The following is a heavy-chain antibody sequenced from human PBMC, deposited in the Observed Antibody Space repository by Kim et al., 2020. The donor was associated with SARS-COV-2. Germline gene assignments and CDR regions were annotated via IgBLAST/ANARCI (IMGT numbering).Heavy chain of an antibody. J-gene: IGHJ4*02. V-gene: IGHV4-39*01. CDR1: GGSISSSSYY. Sequence: SETLSLTCTVSGGSISSSSYYWGWIRQPPGKGLEWIGSIYYSGSTYYNPSLKSRVTISVDTSKNQFSLKLSSVTAADTAVYYCASHLAGVGTRFHHFDYWGQGTLVTVSS. D-gene: IGHD1-1*01. CDR3: ASHLAGVGTRFHHFDY. CDR2: IYYSGST.